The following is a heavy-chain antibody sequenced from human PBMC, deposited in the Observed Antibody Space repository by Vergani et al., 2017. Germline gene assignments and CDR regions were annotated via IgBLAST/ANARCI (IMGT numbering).Heavy chain of an antibody. D-gene: IGHD3-22*01. CDR2: ISSSSSTI. V-gene: IGHV3-48*02. CDR1: GFTFSSYS. Sequence: EVQLVESGGGLVQPGGSLRLSCAASGFTFSSYSMNWVRQAPGKGLEWVSYISSSSSTIYYADSVKGRFTISRDNAKNSLYLQMNSLRDEDTAVYYCARGASKARSGYYSRVFDYWGQGTLVTVSS. CDR3: ARGASKARSGYYSRVFDY. J-gene: IGHJ4*02.